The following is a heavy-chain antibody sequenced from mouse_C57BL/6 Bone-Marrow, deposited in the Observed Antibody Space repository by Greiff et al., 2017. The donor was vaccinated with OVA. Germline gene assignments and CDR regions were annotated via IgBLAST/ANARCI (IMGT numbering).Heavy chain of an antibody. Sequence: QVQLQQSGAELARPGASVKLSCKASGYTFTSYGISWVKQRTGQGLEWIGEIYPRSGNTYYNEKFKGKATLTADKSSSTAYIELRSLTSEDSAVYFCALYDYDGNYFDDWGQGTTLTVSS. J-gene: IGHJ2*01. CDR2: IYPRSGNT. CDR1: GYTFTSYG. D-gene: IGHD2-4*01. CDR3: ALYDYDGNYFDD. V-gene: IGHV1-81*01.